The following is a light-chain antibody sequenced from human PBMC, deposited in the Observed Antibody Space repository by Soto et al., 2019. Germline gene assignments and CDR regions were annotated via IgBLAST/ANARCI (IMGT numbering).Light chain of an antibody. Sequence: DIQMTQSPSTLSASVGDRVTITCRASQSINYWLAWYQQKPGKAPNLLIYDASILESGVPSRFSGSGSGTEFTLTISSLQPDDFATYFCQQYNSYSPPTFGQGTKVEIK. J-gene: IGKJ1*01. CDR3: QQYNSYSPPT. V-gene: IGKV1-5*01. CDR2: DAS. CDR1: QSINYW.